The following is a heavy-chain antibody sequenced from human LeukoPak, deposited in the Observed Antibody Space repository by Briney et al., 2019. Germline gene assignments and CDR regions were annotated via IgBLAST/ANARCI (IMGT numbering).Heavy chain of an antibody. J-gene: IGHJ5*02. CDR3: AALAEPKSLLRFLGGRFDP. CDR1: GGTFSSYA. D-gene: IGHD3-3*01. V-gene: IGHV1-69*05. CDR2: IIPIFGTA. Sequence: RASVKVSCKASGGTFSSYAISWVRQAPGQGLEWMGGIIPIFGTANYAQKFQGRVTITTDESTSTAYMELSSLRSEDTAVYYCAALAEPKSLLRFLGGRFDPWGQGALVTVSS.